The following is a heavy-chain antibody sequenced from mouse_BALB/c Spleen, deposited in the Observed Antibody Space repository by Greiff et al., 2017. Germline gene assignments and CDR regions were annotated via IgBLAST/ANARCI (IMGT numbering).Heavy chain of an antibody. V-gene: IGHV1-80*01. J-gene: IGHJ2*01. D-gene: IGHD1-1*02. CDR3: ARGDGADY. CDR2: IYPGDGDT. CDR1: GYAFSSYW. Sequence: VKLQQSGAELVRPGSSVKISCKASGYAFSSYWMNWVKQRPGQGLEWIGQIYPGDGDTNYNGNFKGKATLTADKSSSTAYMQLSSLTSEDSAVYFCARGDGADYWGQGTTLTVSS.